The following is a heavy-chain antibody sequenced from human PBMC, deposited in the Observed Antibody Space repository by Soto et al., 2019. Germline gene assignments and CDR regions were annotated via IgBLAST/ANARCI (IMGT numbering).Heavy chain of an antibody. D-gene: IGHD3-16*01. CDR2: IYYSGST. Sequence: SETLSLTCAVSGGSISSGGYSWSWIRQPPGKGLEWIGYIYYSGSTYYNPSLKSRVTISVDTSKNQFSLKLSSVTAADTAVYYCARGGGFIGGPYYYYGMDVWGQGTTVTVSS. CDR1: GGSISSGGYS. V-gene: IGHV4-30-2*05. CDR3: ARGGGFIGGPYYYYGMDV. J-gene: IGHJ6*02.